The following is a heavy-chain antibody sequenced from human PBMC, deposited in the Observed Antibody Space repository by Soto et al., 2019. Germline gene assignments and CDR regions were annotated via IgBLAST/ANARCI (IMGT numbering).Heavy chain of an antibody. CDR3: ASAHGYYDFWSGYYTTDY. Sequence: ASVKVSCKASGGTFSSYAISWVRQVPGQGLEWMGGIIPIFGTANYAQKFQGRVTITADESTSTAYMELSSLRSEDTAVYYCASAHGYYDFWSGYYTTDYWGQGTLVTVSS. D-gene: IGHD3-3*01. J-gene: IGHJ4*02. CDR1: GGTFSSYA. V-gene: IGHV1-69*13. CDR2: IIPIFGTA.